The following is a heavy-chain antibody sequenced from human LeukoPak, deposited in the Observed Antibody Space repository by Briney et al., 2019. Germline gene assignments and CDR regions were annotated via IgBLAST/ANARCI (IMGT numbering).Heavy chain of an antibody. CDR2: ILYSGTTT. Sequence: SETLSLTCTVSGGSISPYYWSWIRQTPGKGLEWIGYILYSGTTTNYNPPLKSRVTISVDTSKNQFSLKLSSVTAADTAVYYCARVGDWNDLVYWGQGTLVTVSS. CDR1: GGSISPYY. CDR3: ARVGDWNDLVY. D-gene: IGHD1-1*01. J-gene: IGHJ4*02. V-gene: IGHV4-59*01.